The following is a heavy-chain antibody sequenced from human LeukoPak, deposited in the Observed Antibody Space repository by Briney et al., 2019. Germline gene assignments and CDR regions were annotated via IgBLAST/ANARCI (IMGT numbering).Heavy chain of an antibody. CDR2: MIGDGSEI. D-gene: IGHD2-15*01. V-gene: IGHV3-7*01. J-gene: IGHJ4*02. Sequence: GGSLRLSCAASGFTFSNSWMTWVRQAPGKGLEWVASMIGDGSEIHYVDSVKGRFTISRDNAKNSLYLQMNSLRAEDTAVYYCARDISGGSCYLDYWGQGTLVTVSS. CDR3: ARDISGGSCYLDY. CDR1: GFTFSNSW.